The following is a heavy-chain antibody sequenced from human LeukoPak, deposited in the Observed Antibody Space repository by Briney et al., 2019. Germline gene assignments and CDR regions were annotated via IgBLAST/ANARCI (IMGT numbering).Heavy chain of an antibody. CDR1: GYTFTSYG. V-gene: IGHV1-18*01. Sequence: GASVKVSCKASGYTFTSYGISWVRQAPGQGLEWMGWISAYNGNTNYAQKLQGRVTMTTDSSTSTAYMELRSLRSDDTAVYHCARDLSGWNPFDYWGQGTLFTVSS. CDR3: ARDLSGWNPFDY. J-gene: IGHJ4*02. D-gene: IGHD6-19*01. CDR2: ISAYNGNT.